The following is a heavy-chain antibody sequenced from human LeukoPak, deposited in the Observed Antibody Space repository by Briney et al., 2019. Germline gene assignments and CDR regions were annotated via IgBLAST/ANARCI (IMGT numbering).Heavy chain of an antibody. CDR2: ISYDGSNK. J-gene: IGHJ6*02. V-gene: IGHV3-30-3*01. Sequence: PGGSLRLSCAASGFTFSSYAMHWVRQAPGKGLEWVAVISYDGSNKYYADSVKGRFTISRDNSKNTLYLQMNGLRAEDTAVYYCARDIVVAKYYYYGMDVWGQGTTVTVSS. CDR1: GFTFSSYA. CDR3: ARDIVVAKYYYYGMDV. D-gene: IGHD2-2*01.